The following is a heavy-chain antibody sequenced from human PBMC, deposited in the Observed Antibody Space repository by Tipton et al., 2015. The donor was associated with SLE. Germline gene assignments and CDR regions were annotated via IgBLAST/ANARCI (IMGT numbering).Heavy chain of an antibody. D-gene: IGHD2-21*01. Sequence: QVQLVQSGAEVKKPGASVKVSCKASGYSFSNYYLHWVRQAPGQGLEWMGMINPSGAYTSYAQRFQGRIALTRDTSTSTVYMELSSLRSEDTAVYYCARDWGGVIAIFEENHWFDPWGQGTLVTVSS. J-gene: IGHJ5*02. CDR3: ARDWGGVIAIFEENHWFDP. V-gene: IGHV1-46*01. CDR2: INPSGAYT. CDR1: GYSFSNYY.